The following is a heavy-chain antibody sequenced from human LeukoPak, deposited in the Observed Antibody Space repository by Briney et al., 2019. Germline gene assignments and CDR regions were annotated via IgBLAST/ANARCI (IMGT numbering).Heavy chain of an antibody. J-gene: IGHJ4*02. V-gene: IGHV3-74*01. CDR3: AKGRGADRAINDY. CDR1: RFTFSSYW. Sequence: GGSLRLSCATSRFTFSSYWMHWVRRAPGKGLEWVSSIDTEGNSAAYADSVRGRFTISRDNAKDTLYLQMDSLRAEDTAVYYCAKGRGADRAINDYWGQGVRVTVSS. CDR2: IDTEGNSA. D-gene: IGHD5-18*01.